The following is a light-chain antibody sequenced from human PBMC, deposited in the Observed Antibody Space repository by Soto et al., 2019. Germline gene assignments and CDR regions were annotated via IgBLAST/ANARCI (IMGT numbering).Light chain of an antibody. CDR2: QVN. V-gene: IGLV2-14*01. J-gene: IGLJ1*01. CDR3: ASFRSGTILV. Sequence: QSALTQPASVSGSPGQSVTISCTGPRSDIGDSNFISWYQHSPGKAPRLLIYQVNNRPSGVSGRFSGSKAGNTASLTISGLLDDDEADYFCASFRSGTILVFGSGTKVNRP. CDR1: RSDIGDSNF.